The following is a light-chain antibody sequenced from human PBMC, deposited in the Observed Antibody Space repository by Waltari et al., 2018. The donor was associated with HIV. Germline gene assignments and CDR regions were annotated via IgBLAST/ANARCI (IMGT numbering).Light chain of an antibody. CDR2: KYI. CDR3: QSTDFDGTWV. Sequence: SYDLTQTPSLSVSPGQTARTNCSRAALPKKTSSWYRQKAGQAPVLLIYKYIERPSGIPERISGSGSGTGITLTISGVQAEDEGDYFCQSTDFDGTWVFGGGTRLTVL. CDR1: ALPKKT. V-gene: IGLV3-25*03. J-gene: IGLJ3*02.